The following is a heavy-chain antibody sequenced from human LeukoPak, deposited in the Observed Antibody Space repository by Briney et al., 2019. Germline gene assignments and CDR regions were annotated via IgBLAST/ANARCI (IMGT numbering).Heavy chain of an antibody. J-gene: IGHJ6*02. V-gene: IGHV3-13*04. CDR2: IGTADDT. CDR1: GFTFRSYD. Sequence: PGGSLRLSCVASGFTFRSYDLHWVRQTTGKGLEWVSAIGTADDTFYPDSVKGRFTISRDDAKNSLYLQMSNLRVGDTAVYYCARSGYYHYYGLDVWGQGTTVTVPS. CDR3: ARSGYYHYYGLDV. D-gene: IGHD6-13*01.